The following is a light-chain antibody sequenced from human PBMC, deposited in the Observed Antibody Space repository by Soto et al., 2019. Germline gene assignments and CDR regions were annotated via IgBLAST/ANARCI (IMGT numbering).Light chain of an antibody. CDR2: GNS. Sequence: QSVLTQPPSVSGAPGQRVTISCTGSSSNIGAGYDVHWYQQLPGTAPKLLIYGNSNRPSGVPDRFFGSKSGTSASLAITGLQAEDEADYYCQSYDSSLSAGVFGGGTKLTVL. CDR1: SSNIGAGYD. CDR3: QSYDSSLSAGV. V-gene: IGLV1-40*01. J-gene: IGLJ3*02.